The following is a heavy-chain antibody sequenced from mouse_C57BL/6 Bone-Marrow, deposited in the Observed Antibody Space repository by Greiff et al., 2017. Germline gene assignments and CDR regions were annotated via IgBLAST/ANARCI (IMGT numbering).Heavy chain of an antibody. CDR3: ARIRGYYFDY. J-gene: IGHJ2*01. CDR1: GYSFTGYY. CDR2: INPSTGGT. V-gene: IGHV1-42*01. Sequence: VHVKQSGPELVKPGASVKISCKASGYSFTGYYMNWVKQSPEKSLEWIGEINPSTGGTTYNQKFKAKATLTVDKSSSTAYMQLKSLTSEDSAVYYCARIRGYYFDYWGQGTTLTVSS.